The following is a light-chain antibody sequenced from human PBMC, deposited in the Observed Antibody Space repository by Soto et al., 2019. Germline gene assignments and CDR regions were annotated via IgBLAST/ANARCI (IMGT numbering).Light chain of an antibody. Sequence: EVVMTQSPGTLSLSPGERATLSCRASQSVSSGYLAWYQQKPGQAPRLLIYGASSRATGIPDRFSGSGSGTDFTLTISRLEPEDFAVYYCQQYGSPLTFGGGTKVDI. J-gene: IGKJ4*01. CDR3: QQYGSPLT. V-gene: IGKV3-20*01. CDR1: QSVSSGY. CDR2: GAS.